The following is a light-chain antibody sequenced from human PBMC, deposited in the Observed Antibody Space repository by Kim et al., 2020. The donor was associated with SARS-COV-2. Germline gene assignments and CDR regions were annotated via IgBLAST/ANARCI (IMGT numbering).Light chain of an antibody. CDR1: ALPKQY. Sequence: SYELTQPPSVSVSPGQTARITCSGDALPKQYAYWYQHKPGQAPLQVIYKDTERPSGIPERFSGSSSGTTFTLTITAAQTEDEADYYCQSADITGTFYVFGTGTKVTVL. V-gene: IGLV3-25*03. CDR2: KDT. CDR3: QSADITGTFYV. J-gene: IGLJ1*01.